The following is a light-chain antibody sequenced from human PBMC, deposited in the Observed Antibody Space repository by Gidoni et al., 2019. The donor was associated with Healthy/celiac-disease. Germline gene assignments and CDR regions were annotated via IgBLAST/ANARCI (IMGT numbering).Light chain of an antibody. CDR3: QQSYSTLLT. CDR2: AAS. V-gene: IGKV1-39*01. Sequence: DIQMTQSPSSLSASVGDRVTLTCRASQSISSYLNCDQQKPGKAPKLLIYAASSLQSGVPSRFSGSGSGIDVTLAISSLQPEDFATYYCQQSYSTLLTFGGGTKVEIK. CDR1: QSISSY. J-gene: IGKJ4*01.